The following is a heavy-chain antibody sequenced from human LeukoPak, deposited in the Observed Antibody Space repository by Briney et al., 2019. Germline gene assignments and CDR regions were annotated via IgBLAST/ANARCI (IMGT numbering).Heavy chain of an antibody. Sequence: GGSLRLSCAASGFSFSSYSMNWVRQAPGKGLEWVSAISGSGGSTYYADSVKGRFTISRDNYKNKLYLYMNRLRAEDTAVYYCVDYYDSSGYLSAFDYWGQGTLVTVSS. V-gene: IGHV3-23*01. CDR3: VDYYDSSGYLSAFDY. J-gene: IGHJ4*02. CDR2: ISGSGGST. D-gene: IGHD3-22*01. CDR1: GFSFSSYS.